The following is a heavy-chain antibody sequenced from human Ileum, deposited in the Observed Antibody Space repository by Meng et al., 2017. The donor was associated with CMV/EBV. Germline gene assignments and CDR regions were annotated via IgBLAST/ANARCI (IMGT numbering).Heavy chain of an antibody. Sequence: GYCFTIYPIHWFRLAPGRGLEWMGWISTSTGRRKYSEPYQSRLTITTDTSATTAYMEMSSLTSQDAAVYYCARLVSGVFDFWGQGTLVTVSS. J-gene: IGHJ4*02. CDR2: ISTSTGRR. CDR3: ARLVSGVFDF. V-gene: IGHV1-3*04. CDR1: GYCFTIYP. D-gene: IGHD2-21*02.